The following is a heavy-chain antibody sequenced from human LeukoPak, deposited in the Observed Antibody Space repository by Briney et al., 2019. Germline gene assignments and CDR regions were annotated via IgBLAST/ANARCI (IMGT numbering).Heavy chain of an antibody. CDR1: GGSISSYY. J-gene: IGHJ4*02. CDR2: IYYSGST. V-gene: IGHV4-59*01. CDR3: ARVSANYYDSSGYFGYFDY. Sequence: SETLSLTCTVSGGSISSYYWSWIRQPPGKGLEWIGYIYYSGSTNYNPSLKSRVTISVDTSKNQFSLKLSSVTAADTAVYYCARVSANYYDSSGYFGYFDYWGQGTLVTVSS. D-gene: IGHD3-22*01.